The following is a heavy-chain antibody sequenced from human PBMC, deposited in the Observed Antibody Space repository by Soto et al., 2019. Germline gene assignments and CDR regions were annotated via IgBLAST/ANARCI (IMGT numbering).Heavy chain of an antibody. D-gene: IGHD3-16*02. CDR1: GYTLTELS. J-gene: IGHJ3*02. V-gene: IGHV1-24*01. CDR3: ATAYKRLRLGELSLLAFDI. CDR2: FDPEDGET. Sequence: SVKVSCKVSGYTLTELSMHWVRQAPGKGLEWMGGFDPEDGETIYAQKFQGRVTMTEDTSTDTAYMELSSLRSEDTAVYYCATAYKRLRLGELSLLAFDIWGQGTMVTVSS.